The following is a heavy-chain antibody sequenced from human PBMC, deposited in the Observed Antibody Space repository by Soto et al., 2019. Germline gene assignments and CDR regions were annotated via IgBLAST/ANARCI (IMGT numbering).Heavy chain of an antibody. CDR3: ARGVIRVAATLDY. J-gene: IGHJ4*02. CDR1: GGTFSSYT. CDR2: IIPILGIA. D-gene: IGHD6-13*01. Sequence: SAKVSCKAAGGTFSSYTISWVRQAPGQGLEWMGRIIPILGIANYAQKFQGRVTITADKSTSTAYMELSSLRSEDTAVYYCARGVIRVAATLDYWGQGTLVIVSS. V-gene: IGHV1-69*02.